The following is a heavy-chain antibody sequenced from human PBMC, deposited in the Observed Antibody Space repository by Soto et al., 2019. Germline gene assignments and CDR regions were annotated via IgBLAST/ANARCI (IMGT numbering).Heavy chain of an antibody. V-gene: IGHV1-18*01. CDR2: ISTYNGDT. J-gene: IGHJ4*02. CDR1: GYSFTTYG. D-gene: IGHD2-8*02. Sequence: QAQLVQSGAEVKKPGASVRVSCKASGYSFTTYGVTWVRQAPGQGLEWMGWISTYNGDTRVAQQHQGRVTLTTDTSTNAAHMELRSLRPDDTAIYYCARTEGRSTGGDYWGQGTLVTVSS. CDR3: ARTEGRSTGGDY.